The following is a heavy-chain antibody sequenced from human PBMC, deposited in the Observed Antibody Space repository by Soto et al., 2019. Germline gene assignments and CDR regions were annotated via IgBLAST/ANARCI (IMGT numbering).Heavy chain of an antibody. CDR3: AIIYRNTVFGVVRDGMDV. J-gene: IGHJ6*02. V-gene: IGHV3-21*01. CDR1: GFTFNNYT. CDR2: ISSGSSYI. Sequence: GGSLRLSCAASGFTFNNYTTNWVRQAPGRGLEWVSSISSGSSYIYYADSVKGRFTISRDNAKNSLYLQMNSLRVEDTAVYCCAIIYRNTVFGVVRDGMDVWGQGTKVTGSS. D-gene: IGHD3-3*01.